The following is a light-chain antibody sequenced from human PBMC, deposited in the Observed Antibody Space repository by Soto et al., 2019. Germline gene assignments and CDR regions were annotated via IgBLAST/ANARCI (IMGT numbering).Light chain of an antibody. CDR3: QQRSDWPPFT. V-gene: IGKV3-11*01. J-gene: IGKJ2*01. CDR2: DAS. Sequence: EIVLTQSPATLSLSPGERAILSCRASQSINNYLVWFQQKPGQAPRLLMYDASTRAIGIPARFSGSGSGTDFTLTISSLETEDFAVYFCQQRSDWPPFTFGQGTKLEI. CDR1: QSINNY.